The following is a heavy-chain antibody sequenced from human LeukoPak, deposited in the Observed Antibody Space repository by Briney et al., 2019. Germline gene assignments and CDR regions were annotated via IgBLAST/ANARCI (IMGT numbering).Heavy chain of an antibody. V-gene: IGHV3-30*02. CDR2: IRYDGSNK. D-gene: IGHD3-22*01. CDR1: GFTFSSYG. J-gene: IGHJ4*02. CDR3: AKDQPYYYDSSGSAPYFDY. Sequence: PGGSLRLSCAASGFTFSSYGMHWVRQAPGKGLEWVAFIRYDGSNKYYADSVKGRFTISRDNSKNTLYLQMNSLRAEGTAVYYCAKDQPYYYDSSGSAPYFDYWGQGTLVTVSS.